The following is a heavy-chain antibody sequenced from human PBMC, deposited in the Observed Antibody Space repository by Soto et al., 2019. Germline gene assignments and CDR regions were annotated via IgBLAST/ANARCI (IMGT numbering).Heavy chain of an antibody. D-gene: IGHD2-15*01. CDR2: IYYIGGA. CDR1: GGSLNNYY. V-gene: IGHV4-59*08. Sequence: PSETLSLTCTVSGGSLNNYYWSWIRLPPGKGLEWIGYIYYIGGADYSPSLKSRVTISVDTSKNQFSLKLRSVTAADTAVYFCARHLKGSCSGSPCPYYFELWGQGTLVTVSS. J-gene: IGHJ4*02. CDR3: ARHLKGSCSGSPCPYYFEL.